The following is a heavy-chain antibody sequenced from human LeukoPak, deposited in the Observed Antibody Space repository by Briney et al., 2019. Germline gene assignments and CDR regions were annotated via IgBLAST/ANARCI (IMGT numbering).Heavy chain of an antibody. Sequence: GASVKVSCKASGGTSSTYAITWVRQAPGQGLEWMGRIIPILSIADYAQKFQGRVTITADKSTSTAYMELSSLRSEDTAVYFCARGDYYGSGSSYLGDSWGQGTLVTVSS. CDR2: IIPILSIA. J-gene: IGHJ4*02. V-gene: IGHV1-69*04. CDR3: ARGDYYGSGSSYLGDS. D-gene: IGHD3-10*01. CDR1: GGTSSTYA.